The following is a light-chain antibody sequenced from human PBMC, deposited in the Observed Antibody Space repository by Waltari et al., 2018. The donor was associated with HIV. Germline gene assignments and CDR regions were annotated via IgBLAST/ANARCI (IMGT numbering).Light chain of an antibody. J-gene: IGLJ3*02. CDR3: AAWDSSMNAWV. CDR2: SNT. CDR1: IYNIAGII. V-gene: IGLV1-44*01. Sequence: VLTQPPSPSGTPGPRASLAFSGRIYNIAGIIISWYQQLPGSAPKLLIYSNTQRPSGVPDRFSGSKSGTTASLAISGLQSMDEADYYCAAWDSSMNAWVFGAGTKVTVL.